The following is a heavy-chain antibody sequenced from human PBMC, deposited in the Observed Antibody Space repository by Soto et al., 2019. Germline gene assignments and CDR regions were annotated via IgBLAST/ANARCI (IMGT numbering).Heavy chain of an antibody. CDR3: SRLLGYCISTSCYLSWNYYHYYGMDV. J-gene: IGHJ6*02. Sequence: TSETLSLTCSVSGGSISSSSFYWGWVRPPPGKTLEWIGSIFYSGNTYYNPSLKSRVTISVDTSNNQFSLDLSSVTAADTAVYYCSRLLGYCISTSCYLSWNYYHYYGMDVWGQGTTVTVSS. CDR1: GGSISSSSFY. D-gene: IGHD2-2*01. V-gene: IGHV4-39*01. CDR2: IFYSGNT.